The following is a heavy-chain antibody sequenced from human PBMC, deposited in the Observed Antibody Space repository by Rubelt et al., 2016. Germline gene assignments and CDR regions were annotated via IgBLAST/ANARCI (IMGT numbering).Heavy chain of an antibody. CDR2: ISGSSGTI. D-gene: IGHD1-14*01. CDR1: GFTFSYD. CDR3: ARLNTGMSAMDV. Sequence: GGSLRLSCSASGFTFSYDVSWVRQAPGKGLEWVAAISGSSGTIYYADSVKGRFTISRDNSKSTLSLQMNSLTAEDTAVYYCARLNTGMSAMDVWGQGTTVTVSS. J-gene: IGHJ6*02. V-gene: IGHV3-23*01.